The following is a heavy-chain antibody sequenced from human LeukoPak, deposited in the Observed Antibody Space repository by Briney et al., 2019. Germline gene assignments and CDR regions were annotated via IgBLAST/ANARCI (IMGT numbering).Heavy chain of an antibody. D-gene: IGHD6-19*01. CDR3: ARVPWLGGGHYMDV. J-gene: IGHJ6*03. CDR1: RFTFSNYG. V-gene: IGHV3-21*01. Sequence: GGTLRLSCAASRFTFSNYGMSWVRQAPGKGLEWVSSISTSSSYIYYADSVRGRFTISRDNAKNSLYLQMNSLRAEDTALYYCARVPWLGGGHYMDVWGKGTTVTVSS. CDR2: ISTSSSYI.